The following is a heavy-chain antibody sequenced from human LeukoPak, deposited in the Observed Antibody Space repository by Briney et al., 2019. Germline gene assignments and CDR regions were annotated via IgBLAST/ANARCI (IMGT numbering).Heavy chain of an antibody. CDR3: ARVTNYYVSGGYPYYYYYYMDV. CDR1: GGSISRYY. V-gene: IGHV4-4*07. CDR2: IYTSGST. D-gene: IGHD3-22*01. Sequence: PSETLSLTCTVSGGSISRYYWSWIRQPAGKGLGWIGRIYTSGSTNYNPSLKSRVTMSVGTSKNQFSLKLSSVTAADTAVYYCARVTNYYVSGGYPYYYYYYMDVWGKGTTVTVSS. J-gene: IGHJ6*03.